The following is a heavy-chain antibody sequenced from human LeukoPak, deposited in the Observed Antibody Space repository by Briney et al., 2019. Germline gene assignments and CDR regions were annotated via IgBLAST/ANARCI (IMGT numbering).Heavy chain of an antibody. V-gene: IGHV3-23*01. D-gene: IGHD5-18*01. CDR1: GFTFSSYA. CDR3: AKPPSPNIQLWADY. J-gene: IGHJ4*02. CDR2: ISGRVGST. Sequence: GGSPRLSRAPSGFTFSSYAMSWGRQAPRKGREWVSAISGRVGSTYYAGSVKGRFTIYRDNPKNTLYLQLNSLRAEDTAVYYFAKPPSPNIQLWADYWGEGTLVTVSS.